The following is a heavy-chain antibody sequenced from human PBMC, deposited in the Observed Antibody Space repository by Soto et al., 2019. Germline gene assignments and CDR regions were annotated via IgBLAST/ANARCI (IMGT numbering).Heavy chain of an antibody. J-gene: IGHJ6*02. CDR3: ARVDCSSTSCYVGGYYYYGMDV. D-gene: IGHD2-2*01. CDR1: GGTFSSYA. Sequence: GASVKVSCKASGGTFSSYAISWVRQAPGQGLEWMGGIIPIFGTANYAQKFQGRVTITADESTSTAYMELSSLRSEDTAVYYCARVDCSSTSCYVGGYYYYGMDVWGQGTTVTVSS. CDR2: IIPIFGTA. V-gene: IGHV1-69*13.